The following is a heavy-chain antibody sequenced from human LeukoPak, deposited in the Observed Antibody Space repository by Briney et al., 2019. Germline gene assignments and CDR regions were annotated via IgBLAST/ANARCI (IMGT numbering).Heavy chain of an antibody. J-gene: IGHJ4*02. Sequence: SGGSLSLSCAASGFTFSSYEMNWVRQAPGKGLEWVSYISSSGSTIYYADSGKGRFTISRDNAKNSLYLQMNSLRAEDTTVYYCARAPYYYDSSGYYFPYWGQGTLVTVSS. D-gene: IGHD3-22*01. CDR2: ISSSGSTI. CDR1: GFTFSSYE. V-gene: IGHV3-48*03. CDR3: ARAPYYYDSSGYYFPY.